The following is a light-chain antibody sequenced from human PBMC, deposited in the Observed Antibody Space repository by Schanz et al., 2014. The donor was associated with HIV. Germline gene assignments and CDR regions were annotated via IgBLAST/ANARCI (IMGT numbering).Light chain of an antibody. J-gene: IGLJ3*02. CDR3: SSYAGSNNLL. V-gene: IGLV2-8*01. Sequence: QSALTQPPSASGSPGQSVTISCTGTGSDLGGYNYVSWYQQYPGKAPKLLIYEVTKRPSGVPDRFSGSKSGRTASLTVSGLQAEDEAEYYCSSYAGSNNLLFGGGTKLTVL. CDR1: GSDLGGYNY. CDR2: EVT.